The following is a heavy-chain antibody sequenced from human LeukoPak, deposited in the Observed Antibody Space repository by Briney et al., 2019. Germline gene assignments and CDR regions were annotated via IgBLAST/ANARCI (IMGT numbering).Heavy chain of an antibody. CDR1: GGMFGNFA. J-gene: IGHJ4*02. V-gene: IGHV1-69*10. CDR3: ARAAGSAWEYFYS. Sequence: SVKVSCKASGGMFGNFAINWVRQAPGQGLEWMGGVVPVTHMKNYAQKFQGRVTIIADESTSTAYMDLNNLRSEDTAVYYCARAAGSAWEYFYSWGQGTLVTVSS. CDR2: VVPVTHMK. D-gene: IGHD1-1*01.